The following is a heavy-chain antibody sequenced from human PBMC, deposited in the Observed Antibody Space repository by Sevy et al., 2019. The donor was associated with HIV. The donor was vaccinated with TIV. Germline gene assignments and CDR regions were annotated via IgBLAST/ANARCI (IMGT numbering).Heavy chain of an antibody. CDR3: ARDGGATDYGMDV. J-gene: IGHJ6*02. Sequence: GGSLRLSCGASGFTFNTYNFNWVRQAPGKGLECVSSISSTSTYIYYADSVRGRFTISRDNAKNSLYLQMNNLRAEDTARYYCARDGGATDYGMDVWGLGTTVTVSS. CDR2: ISSTSTYI. CDR1: GFTFNTYN. V-gene: IGHV3-21*01. D-gene: IGHD1-26*01.